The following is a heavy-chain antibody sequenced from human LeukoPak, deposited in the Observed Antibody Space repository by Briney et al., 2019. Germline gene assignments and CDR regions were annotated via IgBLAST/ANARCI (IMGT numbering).Heavy chain of an antibody. CDR1: GFTFSTYG. J-gene: IGHJ4*02. D-gene: IGHD2-8*02. V-gene: IGHV3-23*01. CDR3: AKERGVAKPFDY. CDR2: ISDNGERA. Sequence: GGSLRLSCAVSGFTFSTYGMNWVRQAPGKGLEWVSAISDNGERAYYADSVKGRFAISRDNSKSTLYLQMNCLRAEDTAIYYCAKERGVAKPFDYWGQGTLVTVSS.